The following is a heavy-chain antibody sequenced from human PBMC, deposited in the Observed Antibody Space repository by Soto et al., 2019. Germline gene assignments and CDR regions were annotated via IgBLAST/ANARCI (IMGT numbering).Heavy chain of an antibody. Sequence: EVQVLESGGGLVQPGGSQRLSGAACGFAFSGYAMTWVRQAPGKGLEWVSSISGSGANTYYADSVKGRFIISRDNSKNTVSLQMNSLRADDTAVYYCGKSPDFYYYGMDVWGQGTTVTVSS. V-gene: IGHV3-23*01. CDR3: GKSPDFYYYGMDV. J-gene: IGHJ6*02. CDR1: GFAFSGYA. CDR2: ISGSGANT.